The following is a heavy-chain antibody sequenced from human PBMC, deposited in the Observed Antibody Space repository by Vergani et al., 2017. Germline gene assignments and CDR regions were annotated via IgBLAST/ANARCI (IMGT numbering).Heavy chain of an antibody. J-gene: IGHJ2*01. CDR2: INWNSDSI. CDR1: GFTFDDYA. V-gene: IGHV3-9*01. Sequence: EVQLVESGGGLVQPGRSLRLSCEASGFTFDDYAMHWVRQDPGKGLEWVSGINWNSDSIAYADSVKGRFTISRDNAKNSLYLQMNSLRAEDTALYYCVKXISASGNYWYFDLWGRGTLVTVSS. D-gene: IGHD6-13*01. CDR3: VKXISASGNYWYFDL.